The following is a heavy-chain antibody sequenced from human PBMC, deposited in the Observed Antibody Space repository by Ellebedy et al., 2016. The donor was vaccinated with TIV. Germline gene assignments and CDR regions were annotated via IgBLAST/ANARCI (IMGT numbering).Heavy chain of an antibody. D-gene: IGHD3-9*01. V-gene: IGHV3-69-1*02. Sequence: GESLKISCAASGFTVNTYAMNWVRQAPGKGLEWVSYISSSDTTYYADSVKGRFTISRDNAKNSLYLQMNSLRDEDTAVYYCARDPIQYNIVPGYHPYNWFDPWGQGTLVTVSS. CDR1: GFTVNTYA. CDR2: ISSSDTT. CDR3: ARDPIQYNIVPGYHPYNWFDP. J-gene: IGHJ5*02.